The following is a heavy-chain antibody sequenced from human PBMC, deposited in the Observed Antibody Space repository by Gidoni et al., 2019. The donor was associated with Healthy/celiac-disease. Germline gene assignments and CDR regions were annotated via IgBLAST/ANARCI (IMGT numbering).Heavy chain of an antibody. V-gene: IGHV3-23*01. CDR3: AKHNSGSSGAFDI. CDR2: ISGSGGST. CDR1: GFTFSSYA. Sequence: EVQLLESGGGLVQPGGSLRLLCSASGFTFSSYAMSWVRQAPGKGLEWVSAISGSGGSTYYADSVKGRFTISRDNSKNTLYLQMNSLRAEDTAVYYCAKHNSGSSGAFDIWGQGTMVTVSS. D-gene: IGHD1-26*01. J-gene: IGHJ3*02.